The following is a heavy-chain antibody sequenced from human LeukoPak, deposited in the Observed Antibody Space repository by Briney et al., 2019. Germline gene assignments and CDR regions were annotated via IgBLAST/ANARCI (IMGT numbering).Heavy chain of an antibody. Sequence: PSETLSLACDVSGSSVNSDQYWGWMRHSPGAGLEWIGSVHQTGSPYYNPSLGSRVSLSIDSTKNSFSLRLTSVTAADTAVYYCAMLRLGELSLLDNAYDLWGQGTMVIVSS. V-gene: IGHV4-38-2*01. D-gene: IGHD3-16*02. J-gene: IGHJ3*01. CDR3: AMLRLGELSLLDNAYDL. CDR1: GSSVNSDQY. CDR2: VHQTGSP.